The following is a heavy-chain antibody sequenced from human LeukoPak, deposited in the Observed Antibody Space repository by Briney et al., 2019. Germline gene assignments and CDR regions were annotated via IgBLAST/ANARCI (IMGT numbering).Heavy chain of an antibody. Sequence: GGSLRLSCAASGFMFSSYGMYWVRQAPGKGLEWVSAISGSGGSTYYSDSVKGRFTISRDNSKNTLYLQMNSLRAEDTAVYYCAKVYPYQLLWGDFDYWGQGTLVTVSS. J-gene: IGHJ4*02. CDR2: ISGSGGST. D-gene: IGHD2-2*01. CDR1: GFMFSSYG. V-gene: IGHV3-23*01. CDR3: AKVYPYQLLWGDFDY.